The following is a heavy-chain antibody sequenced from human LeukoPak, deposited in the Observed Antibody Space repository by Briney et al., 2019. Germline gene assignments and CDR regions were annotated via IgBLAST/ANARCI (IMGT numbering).Heavy chain of an antibody. Sequence: SETLSLTCTVSGGSVSGGSYYWSWIRQPPGKGLEWIGYIYYSGSTNYNPSLKSRVTISVDTSKNQFSLKLSSVTAADTAVYYCARATDYGDLFDYWGQGTLVTVSS. D-gene: IGHD4-17*01. CDR3: ARATDYGDLFDY. CDR2: IYYSGST. CDR1: GGSVSGGSYY. V-gene: IGHV4-61*01. J-gene: IGHJ4*02.